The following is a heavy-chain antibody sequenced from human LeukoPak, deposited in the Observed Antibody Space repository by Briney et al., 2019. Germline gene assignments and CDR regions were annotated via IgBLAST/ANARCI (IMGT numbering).Heavy chain of an antibody. CDR3: ARESSSRWHYFDY. V-gene: IGHV3-30*03. Sequence: GTSMRLSCAASGVTFRSYGVHWFGQARGTGLEWVPAIASDGSKTYPADAVKRRINTSRNNSKKTLYLQMNSLRAEDTAVYYCARESSSRWHYFDYWGQGTLVTVSS. CDR2: IASDGSKT. D-gene: IGHD6-13*01. J-gene: IGHJ4*02. CDR1: GVTFRSYG.